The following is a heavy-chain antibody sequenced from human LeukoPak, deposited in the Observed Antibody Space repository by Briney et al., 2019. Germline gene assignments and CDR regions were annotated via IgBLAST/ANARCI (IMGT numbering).Heavy chain of an antibody. V-gene: IGHV1-18*01. CDR3: ARVKLVHGWFDP. D-gene: IGHD1/OR15-1a*01. CDR2: ISAYNGNT. J-gene: IGHJ5*02. Sequence: ASVKVSCKASGYTFTSYGISWVRQAPGQGLEWMGWISAYNGNTNYAQKLQGRITMTTDTSTSTAYMELRSLRSDDTAVYYCARVKLVHGWFDPWGQGTLVTVSS. CDR1: GYTFTSYG.